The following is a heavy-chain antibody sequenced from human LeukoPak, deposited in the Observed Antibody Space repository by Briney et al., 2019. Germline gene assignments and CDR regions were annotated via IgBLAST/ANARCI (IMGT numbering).Heavy chain of an antibody. Sequence: ASVKVSCKASGYIFTDYYMHWVRQAPGQELGWMGWISAYNGNTKFIQKFQGRVTMTTDTSTSTAYMELRSLRSDDTAVYYCARDTGSIAGDDYWGQGTLVTVSS. J-gene: IGHJ4*02. CDR2: ISAYNGNT. D-gene: IGHD7-27*01. CDR3: ARDTGSIAGDDY. V-gene: IGHV1-18*04. CDR1: GYIFTDYY.